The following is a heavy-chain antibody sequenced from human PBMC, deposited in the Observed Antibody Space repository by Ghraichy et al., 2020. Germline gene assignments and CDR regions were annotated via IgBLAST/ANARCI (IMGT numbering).Heavy chain of an antibody. CDR1: GGSISSSSYY. Sequence: ESLNISCTVSGGSISSSSYYWGWIRQPPGKGLEWIGSIYYSGSTYYNPSLKSRVTISVDTSKNQFSLKLSSVTAADTAVYYCARHGPVWGSYYFDYWGQGTLVTVSS. J-gene: IGHJ4*02. V-gene: IGHV4-39*01. CDR3: ARHGPVWGSYYFDY. D-gene: IGHD3-16*01. CDR2: IYYSGST.